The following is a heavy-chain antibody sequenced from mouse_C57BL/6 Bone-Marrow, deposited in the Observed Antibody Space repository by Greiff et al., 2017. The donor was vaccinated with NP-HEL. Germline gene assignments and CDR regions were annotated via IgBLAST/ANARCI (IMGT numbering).Heavy chain of an antibody. CDR2: IWGDGST. J-gene: IGHJ1*03. CDR1: GFSLTSYG. V-gene: IGHV2-3*01. Sequence: QVQLKESGPGLVAPSQSLSITCTVSGFSLTSYGVSWVRQPPGKGLEWLGVIWGDGSTNYYSALISRLSISKDNSKSKVNLTLNRLQTDDTATYYCANYGSSPYWYFDGWGTATTVTVAS. D-gene: IGHD1-1*01. CDR3: ANYGSSPYWYFDG.